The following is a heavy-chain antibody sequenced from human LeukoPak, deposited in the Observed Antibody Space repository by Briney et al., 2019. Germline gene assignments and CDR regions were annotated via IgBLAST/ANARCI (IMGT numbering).Heavy chain of an antibody. CDR1: GGSISSYY. V-gene: IGHV4-4*07. CDR3: ARGFPLAGRFDY. D-gene: IGHD2/OR15-2a*01. CDR2: IYTSGST. J-gene: IGHJ4*02. Sequence: PSETVSLTCTVSGGSISSYYWSWIRQPAGKGLEWIGRIYTSGSTNYNPSLKSRVTISVDTSKNQFSLKLSSVTAADTAVYYCARGFPLAGRFDYWGQGTLVTVSS.